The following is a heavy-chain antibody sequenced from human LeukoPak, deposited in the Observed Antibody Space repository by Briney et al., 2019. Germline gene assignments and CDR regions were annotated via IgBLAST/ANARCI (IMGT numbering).Heavy chain of an antibody. Sequence: GGSLRLSCAASGFTFSNAWMSWVRQAPGKGLEWVSYISDSVSTIYYADSVKGRFTTSRDNAKNSLYLQMNSLRAEDTAVYYCAKDNVWYDSSGREEGAFDIWGQGTMVTVSS. CDR2: ISDSVSTI. CDR1: GFTFSNAW. D-gene: IGHD3-22*01. V-gene: IGHV3-11*01. CDR3: AKDNVWYDSSGREEGAFDI. J-gene: IGHJ3*02.